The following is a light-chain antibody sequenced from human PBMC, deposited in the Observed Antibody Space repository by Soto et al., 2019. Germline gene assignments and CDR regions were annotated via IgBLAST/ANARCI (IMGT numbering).Light chain of an antibody. CDR2: AVS. J-gene: IGKJ3*01. Sequence: AIQMTQSPSSLSASVGDRVTISCRASQDIRNTVAWYQEKPGKAPKLLISAVSNLQSGVPSRFSGSGYGTDFTLTISSLQPEDFATYYCQQANTFPLTLGPGTKVDIK. CDR1: QDIRNT. CDR3: QQANTFPLT. V-gene: IGKV1-6*01.